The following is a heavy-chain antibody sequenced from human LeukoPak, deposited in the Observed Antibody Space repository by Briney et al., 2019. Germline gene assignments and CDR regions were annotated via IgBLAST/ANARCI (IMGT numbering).Heavy chain of an antibody. CDR3: ARHRIPVTGNWFDP. CDR2: IYHTGST. J-gene: IGHJ5*02. D-gene: IGHD6-19*01. Sequence: SETLSLTCTVSGDSISNADYYYWGWIRQPPGRGLEWVPSIYHTGSTYYNPSLKSRVTISVDTSKNQFYLKLTSVTAADTAVFYCARHRIPVTGNWFDPWGQGTLVTVSS. CDR1: GDSISNADYYY. V-gene: IGHV4-39*01.